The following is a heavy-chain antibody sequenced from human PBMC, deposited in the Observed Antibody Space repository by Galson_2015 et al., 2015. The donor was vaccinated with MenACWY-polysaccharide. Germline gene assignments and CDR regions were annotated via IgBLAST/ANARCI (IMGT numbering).Heavy chain of an antibody. CDR2: TYYRSKWYN. D-gene: IGHD3-10*01. Sequence: CAISGDSVSSNSAAWNWIRQSPSRGLEWLGRTYYRSKWYNDYAVSVKSRITINPDTSKNQFSLQLNSVTPEDTAVYYCARDLGLWFGELRLGYGMDVWGQGTTVTVSS. CDR1: GDSVSSNSAA. J-gene: IGHJ6*02. V-gene: IGHV6-1*01. CDR3: ARDLGLWFGELRLGYGMDV.